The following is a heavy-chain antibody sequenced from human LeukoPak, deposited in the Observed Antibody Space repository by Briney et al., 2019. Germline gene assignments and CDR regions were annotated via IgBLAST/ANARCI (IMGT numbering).Heavy chain of an antibody. CDR1: GFTFDDYA. J-gene: IGHJ4*02. CDR2: ISWNSGSI. D-gene: IGHD5-12*01. Sequence: GRSLRLSCAASGFTFDDYAMHWVRQAPGKGLEWVSGISWNSGSIGYADSVKGRFTISRDNAKNSLYLQMNSLRAEDTALYYCAKVGGYGAGFDYWGQGTLVTVSS. V-gene: IGHV3-9*01. CDR3: AKVGGYGAGFDY.